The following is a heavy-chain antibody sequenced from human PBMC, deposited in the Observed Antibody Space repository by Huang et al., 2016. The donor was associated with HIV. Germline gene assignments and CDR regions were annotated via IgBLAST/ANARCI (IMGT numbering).Heavy chain of an antibody. D-gene: IGHD5-18*01. J-gene: IGHJ6*03. Sequence: QVHLVQSGAEVKKPGASVKVSCKASGYTFRSFGFSWVRRAPGQGREWLGGISGYNGTTKFAQKFQGRLTMTTDTATSTAYMELRSLRSDDTAVYYCARGGGIQLWLLGYYYMDVWGNGTTVTVSS. CDR3: ARGGGIQLWLLGYYYMDV. CDR1: GYTFRSFG. CDR2: ISGYNGTT. V-gene: IGHV1-18*01.